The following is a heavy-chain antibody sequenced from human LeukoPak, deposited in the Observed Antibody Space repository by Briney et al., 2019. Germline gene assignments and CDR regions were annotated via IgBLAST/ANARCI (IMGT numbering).Heavy chain of an antibody. CDR2: INPNSGGT. CDR3: ARDRGIDYYGSGSYYRHYYYYMDV. CDR1: GYTLTGYY. D-gene: IGHD3-10*01. Sequence: ASVKVSCKASGYTLTGYYIHWVRQAPGQGLEWMGWINPNSGGTNYAQKFQGRVTMTRDTSISTAYMELSRLRSDDTAVYYCARDRGIDYYGSGSYYRHYYYYMDVWGKGTTVTVSS. J-gene: IGHJ6*03. V-gene: IGHV1-2*02.